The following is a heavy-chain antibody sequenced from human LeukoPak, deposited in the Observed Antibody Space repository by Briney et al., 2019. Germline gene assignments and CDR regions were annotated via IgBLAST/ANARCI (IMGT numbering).Heavy chain of an antibody. D-gene: IGHD1-26*01. Sequence: SVKVSCKASGGTFSSYAISWVRQAPGQGLEWMGGIIPIFGTANYAQKFQGRVTITADESTSTAYMELSSLRSEDTAVYYCARDGAGGSYFYYMDVWGKGTTVTVSS. V-gene: IGHV1-69*01. CDR1: GGTFSSYA. J-gene: IGHJ6*03. CDR3: ARDGAGGSYFYYMDV. CDR2: IIPIFGTA.